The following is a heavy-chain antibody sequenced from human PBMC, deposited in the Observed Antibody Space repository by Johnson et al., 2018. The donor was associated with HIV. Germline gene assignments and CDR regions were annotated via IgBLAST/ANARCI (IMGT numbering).Heavy chain of an antibody. CDR1: GFSLSNYW. CDR3: ARYSSGWQGLDAFDI. D-gene: IGHD6-19*01. CDR2: IKQDGSEK. J-gene: IGHJ3*02. Sequence: VQLVESGGGLVQTGGSLRLSCAASGFSLSNYWMSWVRQAPGKGLEWVANIKQDGSEKYYVDSVKGRFTVSRDNAKNTLYLQMNSLRAEDTAVYYCARYSSGWQGLDAFDIWGQGTMVTVSS. V-gene: IGHV3-7*01.